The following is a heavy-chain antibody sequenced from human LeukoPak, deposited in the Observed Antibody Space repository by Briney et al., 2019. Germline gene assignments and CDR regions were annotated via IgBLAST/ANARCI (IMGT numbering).Heavy chain of an antibody. CDR3: AGVRVAARPFNWFDP. CDR2: INHSGST. J-gene: IGHJ5*02. V-gene: IGHV4-34*01. Sequence: SETLSLTCAVYGGSFSGYYWSWIRQPPGKGLEWIGEINHSGSTNYNPSLKSRVIVSVDTSKNQFSLKLTSVTAADTAVYYCAGVRVAARPFNWFDPWGQGTLVTVSS. CDR1: GGSFSGYY. D-gene: IGHD6-6*01.